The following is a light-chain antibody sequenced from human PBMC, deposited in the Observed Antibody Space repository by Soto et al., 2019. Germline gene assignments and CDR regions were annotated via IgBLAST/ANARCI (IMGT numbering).Light chain of an antibody. CDR3: AAWDDSLSGGV. Sequence: QSALTQPPSASGTPGQRVTISCSGSSSNIGSNYVYWYQQLPGTAPKLHIYRNNQRPSGVPDRFSGSKSGTSASLAISGLRSEDEADYYCAAWDDSLSGGVFGGGTKLTVL. CDR1: SSNIGSNY. CDR2: RNN. V-gene: IGLV1-47*01. J-gene: IGLJ2*01.